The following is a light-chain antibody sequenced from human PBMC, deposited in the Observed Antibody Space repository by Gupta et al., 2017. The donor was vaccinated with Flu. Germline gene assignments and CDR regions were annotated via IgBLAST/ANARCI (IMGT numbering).Light chain of an antibody. J-gene: IGKJ3*01. V-gene: IGKV1-9*01. CDR3: QQLKNNPPFT. Sequence: SFLSASVGDRVTITCRASQGIRSYLAWYQQKPVKAPKLQIYTASTWQSGVPSRFSGSGFGTEFTLTISSRQPEDFAPYYCQQLKNNPPFTFGHGTKVDI. CDR1: QGIRSY. CDR2: TAS.